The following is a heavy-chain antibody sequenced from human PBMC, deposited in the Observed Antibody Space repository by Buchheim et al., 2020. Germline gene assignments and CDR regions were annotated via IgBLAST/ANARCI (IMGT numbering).Heavy chain of an antibody. Sequence: QVQLVESGGGVVQPGRSLRLSCAASGFTFSSYGMHWVRQAPGKGLEWVAVIWYDGSNKYYADSVKGRFIISRDNSKNTLYLQMNSLRAEDTAVYYCARDDGYSSGWYYYYYMDVWGKGTT. CDR2: IWYDGSNK. J-gene: IGHJ6*03. D-gene: IGHD6-19*01. CDR1: GFTFSSYG. V-gene: IGHV3-33*01. CDR3: ARDDGYSSGWYYYYYMDV.